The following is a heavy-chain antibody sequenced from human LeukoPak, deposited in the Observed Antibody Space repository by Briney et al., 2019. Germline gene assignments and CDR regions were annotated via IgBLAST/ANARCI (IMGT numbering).Heavy chain of an antibody. CDR2: MYYSGNT. V-gene: IGHV4-39*01. CDR3: ATMGSGSHLQH. J-gene: IGHJ1*01. CDR1: GGSISSSSYY. D-gene: IGHD6-19*01. Sequence: SETLSLTCTVSGGSISSSSYYWGWIRQPPGKGLEWIGSMYYSGNTYYNPSLKSRVTVSVDTSKNQFSLKLSSVTAADTAVYYCATMGSGSHLQHWGQGTLVTVSS.